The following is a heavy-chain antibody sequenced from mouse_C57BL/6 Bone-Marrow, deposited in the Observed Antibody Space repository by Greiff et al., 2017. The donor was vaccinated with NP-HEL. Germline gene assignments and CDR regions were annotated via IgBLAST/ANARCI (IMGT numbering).Heavy chain of an antibody. Sequence: EVKLEESGGGLVQPGESLKLSCESNEYEFPSHDMSWVRKTPEKRLELVAAINSDGGSTYYPDTMERRFIISRNNTKKTLYLQMSSLRAEDTALYYCASYYSNYEGYWGQGTTLTVSS. CDR1: EYEFPSHD. CDR2: INSDGGST. V-gene: IGHV5-2*03. CDR3: ASYYSNYEGY. J-gene: IGHJ2*01. D-gene: IGHD2-5*01.